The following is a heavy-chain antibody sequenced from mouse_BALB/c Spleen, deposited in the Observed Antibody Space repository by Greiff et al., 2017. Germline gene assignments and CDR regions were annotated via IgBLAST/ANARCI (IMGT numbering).Heavy chain of an antibody. CDR2: IDPFNGGT. D-gene: IGHD4-1*01. J-gene: IGHJ3*01. V-gene: IGHV1-28*01. Sequence: EVQLQQSGPELMKPGASVKISCKASGYSFTSYYMHWVKQSHGKSLEWIGYIDPFNGGTSYNQKFKGKATLTVDKSSSTAYMHLSSLTSEDSAVYYCARGLTGFAYWGQGTLVTVSA. CDR3: ARGLTGFAY. CDR1: GYSFTSYY.